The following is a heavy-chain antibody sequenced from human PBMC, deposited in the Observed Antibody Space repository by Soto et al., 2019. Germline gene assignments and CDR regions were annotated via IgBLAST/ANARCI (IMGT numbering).Heavy chain of an antibody. Sequence: GASVKVSCKASGYTFTSYGISWVRQAPGQGLEWMGWISAYNGNTNYAQKLQGRVTMTTDTSTSTAYMELRSLRSDDTAVYYCAREEITMVRETRRAFDPWGQGTLVTVSS. CDR3: AREEITMVRETRRAFDP. J-gene: IGHJ5*02. D-gene: IGHD3-10*01. CDR1: GYTFTSYG. V-gene: IGHV1-18*01. CDR2: ISAYNGNT.